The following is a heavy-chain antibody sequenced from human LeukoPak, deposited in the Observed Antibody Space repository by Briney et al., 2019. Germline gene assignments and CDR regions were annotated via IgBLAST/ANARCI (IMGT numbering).Heavy chain of an antibody. V-gene: IGHV3-30-3*01. CDR1: GFTFSSYA. Sequence: GGSLRLSCAASGFTFSSYAMHWVRQAPGKGLEWVAVISYDGSNKYYADSVKGRFTISRDNSMQMNSLRAEDTAVYYCAKVPKTGVMTTTRYYFDFWGQGTLVTVSS. CDR2: ISYDGSNK. CDR3: AKVPKTGVMTTTRYYFDF. J-gene: IGHJ4*02. D-gene: IGHD4-4*01.